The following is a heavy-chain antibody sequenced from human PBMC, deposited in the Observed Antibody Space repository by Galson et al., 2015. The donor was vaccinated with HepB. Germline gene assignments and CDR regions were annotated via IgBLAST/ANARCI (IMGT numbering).Heavy chain of an antibody. J-gene: IGHJ3*02. V-gene: IGHV1-18*01. Sequence: SVKVSCKASGYTFTSYGISWVRQAPGQGLEWMGWISAYNGNTNYAQKLQGRVTMTTDTSTSTAYMELRSLRSDDTAVYYCARDPGYCGGDCYSGVSAFDIWGQGTMVTVSS. CDR1: GYTFTSYG. CDR3: ARDPGYCGGDCYSGVSAFDI. D-gene: IGHD2-21*02. CDR2: ISAYNGNT.